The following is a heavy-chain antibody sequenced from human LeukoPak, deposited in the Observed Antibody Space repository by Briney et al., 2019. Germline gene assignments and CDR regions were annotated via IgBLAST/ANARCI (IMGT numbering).Heavy chain of an antibody. CDR1: RCTDSSKF. CDR2: THSGGRK. J-gene: IGHJ4*02. Sequence: GGALTHSLPGSRCTDSSKFMSWLGQARAKGRAGVSVTHSGGRKDYTDSVKGRFTISRDNAKNTLYLQMNSLRAEDTAVYYCARYCSSTSCSPSGYSDYESKGTLDYWGQGTLVTVSS. CDR3: ARYCSSTSCSPSGYSDYESKGTLDY. D-gene: IGHD2-2*01. V-gene: IGHV3-53*01.